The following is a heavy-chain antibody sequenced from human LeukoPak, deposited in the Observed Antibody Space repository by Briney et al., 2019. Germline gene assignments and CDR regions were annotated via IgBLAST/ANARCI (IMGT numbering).Heavy chain of an antibody. J-gene: IGHJ4*02. V-gene: IGHV3-49*04. CDR1: GFTFGDYA. CDR2: IRSKAYGGTT. D-gene: IGHD5-12*01. Sequence: GGSLRLSCTGSGFTFGDYAMNWVRQAPGKGLEWVGFIRSKAYGGTTEYAASVKGRFTISGDDSKSIAYLQMNSLKTEDTAVYYCTRVIVATKDYWGQGTLVTVSS. CDR3: TRVIVATKDY.